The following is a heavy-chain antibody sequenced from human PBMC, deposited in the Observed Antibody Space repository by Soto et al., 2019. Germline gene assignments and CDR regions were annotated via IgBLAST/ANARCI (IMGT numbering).Heavy chain of an antibody. V-gene: IGHV3-30*18. D-gene: IGHD3-22*01. CDR3: AKAPLRYDSSGYYYHY. CDR1: GFTFSSYG. J-gene: IGHJ4*02. CDR2: ISYDGSNK. Sequence: PGGSLRLSCAASGFTFSSYGMHWVRQAPGKGLEWVAVISYDGSNKYYADSVKGRFTISRDSSKNTLYLQMNSLRAEDTAVYYCAKAPLRYDSSGYYYHYWGQGTLVTVSS.